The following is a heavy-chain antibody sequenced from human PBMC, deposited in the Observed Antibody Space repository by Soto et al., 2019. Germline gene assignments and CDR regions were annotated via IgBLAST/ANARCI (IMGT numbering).Heavy chain of an antibody. J-gene: IGHJ5*02. V-gene: IGHV3-21*04. D-gene: IGHD3-22*01. CDR2: ISSSGGSL. CDR1: GFTFSSYS. CDR3: AKTTYYYDSSGYTWFDP. Sequence: GGSLRLSCAASGFTFSSYSMNWVRQAPGKGLEWVSSISSSGGSLYYADSVKGRFTISRDNSKNTLYLQMNSLRAEDTAVYYCAKTTYYYDSSGYTWFDPWGQGTLVTVSS.